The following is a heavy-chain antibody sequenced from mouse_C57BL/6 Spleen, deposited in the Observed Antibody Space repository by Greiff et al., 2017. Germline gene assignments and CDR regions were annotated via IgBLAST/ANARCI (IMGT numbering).Heavy chain of an antibody. CDR2: IDPETGGT. Sequence: VQLQQSGAELVRPGASVTLSCKASGYTFTDYEMHWVKQTPVHGLEWIGAIDPETGGTAYNQKFKGKAILTADKSSSTAYMELRSRTSEDSAVYYCTSYYYGSSYGYFDVWGTGTTVTVSS. CDR1: GYTFTDYE. J-gene: IGHJ1*03. V-gene: IGHV1-15*01. D-gene: IGHD1-1*01. CDR3: TSYYYGSSYGYFDV.